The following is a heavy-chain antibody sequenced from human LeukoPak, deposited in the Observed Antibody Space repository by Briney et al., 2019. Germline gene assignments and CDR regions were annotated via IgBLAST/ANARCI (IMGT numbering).Heavy chain of an antibody. CDR2: INSDGSST. V-gene: IGHV3-74*01. J-gene: IGHJ3*02. CDR3: ARASSGYDSSGYSI. D-gene: IGHD3-22*01. CDR1: GFTFSSYW. Sequence: PGGSLRLSCAASGFTFSSYWMHWVPQGPGKGLVWFSRINSDGSSTSYADSVKGRFTISRDTAKNTLYLQMNSLRAEDTAVYYCARASSGYDSSGYSIWGQGTMVTVSS.